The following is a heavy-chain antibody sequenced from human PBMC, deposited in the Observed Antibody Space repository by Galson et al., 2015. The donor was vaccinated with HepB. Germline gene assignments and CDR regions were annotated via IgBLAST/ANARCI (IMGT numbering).Heavy chain of an antibody. CDR2: INPDSGVT. D-gene: IGHD1-26*01. CDR1: GYTFTGYY. CDR3: ARGYSGSYDWFGP. J-gene: IGHJ5*02. V-gene: IGHV1-2*02. Sequence: SVKVSCKASGYTFTGYYIHWVRQAPGQGLEWMGWINPDSGVTNYAQKFQGRVTMTREASINTAYMVLSRLRSDDTAVYYCARGYSGSYDWFGPWGQGTLVTVSS.